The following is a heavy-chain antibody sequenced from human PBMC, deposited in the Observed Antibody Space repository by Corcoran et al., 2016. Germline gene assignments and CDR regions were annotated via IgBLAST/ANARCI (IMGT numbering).Heavy chain of an antibody. V-gene: IGHV3-30*03. J-gene: IGHJ4*02. CDR2: ISYDGSNK. Sequence: QVQLVESGGGVVQPGRSLRLSCAASGFTFSSYGMHWVRQAPGKGLEWVAVISYDGSNKYYADSVKGRFTISRDNSKNTLYLQMNSLRSDDTAVYYCARARVLGSGWYAGGYWGQGTLVTVSS. CDR3: ARARVLGSGWYAGGY. CDR1: GFTFSSYG. D-gene: IGHD6-19*01.